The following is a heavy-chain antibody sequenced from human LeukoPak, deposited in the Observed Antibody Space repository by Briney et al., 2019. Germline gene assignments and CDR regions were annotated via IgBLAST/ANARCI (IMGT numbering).Heavy chain of an antibody. CDR3: ASTPGIAAAGFDY. D-gene: IGHD6-13*01. J-gene: IGHJ4*02. CDR1: GYTFTSYY. CDR2: ITPNDGRP. Sequence: ASVKVSCKTSGYTFTSYYIHWIRQAPGQGLEWMGVITPNDGRPTYAEKFQGRVTITADESTSTAYMELSSLRSEDTAVYYGASTPGIAAAGFDYWGQGTLVTVSS. V-gene: IGHV1-46*01.